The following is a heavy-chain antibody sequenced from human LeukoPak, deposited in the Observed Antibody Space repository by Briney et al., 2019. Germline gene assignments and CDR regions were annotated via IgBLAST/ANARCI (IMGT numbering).Heavy chain of an antibody. V-gene: IGHV3-15*01. D-gene: IGHD1-26*01. CDR1: GFTLSNAW. CDR2: IKSKTNGETR. Sequence: KTGGSLRLSCAASGFTLSNAWMNWVRQAPGKGLEWVGLIKSKTNGETRDYAAPVKGRFTISRDDSDNTLYLQMNSLKNEDTAVYYCVTEVSGSLPTWGQGTLVTVSS. CDR3: VTEVSGSLPT. J-gene: IGHJ4*02.